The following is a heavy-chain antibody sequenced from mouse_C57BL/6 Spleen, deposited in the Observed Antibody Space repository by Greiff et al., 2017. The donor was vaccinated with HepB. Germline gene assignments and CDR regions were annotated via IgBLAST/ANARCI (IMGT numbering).Heavy chain of an antibody. J-gene: IGHJ4*01. CDR3: ARQDSSGGYYYAMDY. CDR1: GFSLTSYG. D-gene: IGHD3-2*02. V-gene: IGHV2-6-1*01. Sequence: VKLMESGPGLVAPSQSLSITCTVSGFSLTSYGVHWVRQPPGKGLEWLVVIWSDGSTTYNSALKSRLSISKDNSKSQVFLKMNSLQTDDTAMYYCARQDSSGGYYYAMDYWGQGTSVTVSS. CDR2: IWSDGST.